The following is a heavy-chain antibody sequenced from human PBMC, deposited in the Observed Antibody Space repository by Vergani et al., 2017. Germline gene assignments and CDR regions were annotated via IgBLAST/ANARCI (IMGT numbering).Heavy chain of an antibody. Sequence: EVQLLESGGGLVQPGGSLRLSCAASGFTFSSHAMTWVRQAPGKGLGWVSAIVGSGGRTYYADSVKGRFTISRDNSKNTLYLQLNSLRADDTAVYYCAKSRGYYSTDGFDIWGQGTMVTVSS. J-gene: IGHJ3*02. CDR1: GFTFSSHA. CDR3: AKSRGYYSTDGFDI. D-gene: IGHD2-15*01. V-gene: IGHV3-23*01. CDR2: IVGSGGRT.